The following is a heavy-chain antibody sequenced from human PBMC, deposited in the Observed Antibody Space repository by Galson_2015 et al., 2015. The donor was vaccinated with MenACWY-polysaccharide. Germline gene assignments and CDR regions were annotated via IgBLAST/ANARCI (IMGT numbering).Heavy chain of an antibody. CDR3: AKDAVPQLQSTASAFDY. V-gene: IGHV3-30*02. Sequence: TLRLSCAASGFTFGRYGMHWVRQAPGKGLEWVSFIRYDGSDKYYTDSVKGRFTISRDNSKNTLYPQMNSLRIEDTAVYYCAKDAVPQLQSTASAFDYWGQGALVTVSS. CDR1: GFTFGRYG. CDR2: IRYDGSDK. D-gene: IGHD1-1*01. J-gene: IGHJ4*02.